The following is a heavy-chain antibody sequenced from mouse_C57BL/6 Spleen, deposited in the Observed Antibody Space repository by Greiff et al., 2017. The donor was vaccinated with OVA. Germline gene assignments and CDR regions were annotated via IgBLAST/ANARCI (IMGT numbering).Heavy chain of an antibody. CDR2: INPNNGGT. CDR1: GYTFTDYN. J-gene: IGHJ1*03. Sequence: VQLQQSGPELVKPGASVKIPCKASGYTFTDYNMDWVKQSHGKSLEWIGDINPNNGGTIYNQKFKGKATLTVDKSSSTAYMELLSLTSEDTAVYYCARGLTGTWYFDVWGTGTTVTVSS. V-gene: IGHV1-18*01. CDR3: ARGLTGTWYFDV. D-gene: IGHD4-1*01.